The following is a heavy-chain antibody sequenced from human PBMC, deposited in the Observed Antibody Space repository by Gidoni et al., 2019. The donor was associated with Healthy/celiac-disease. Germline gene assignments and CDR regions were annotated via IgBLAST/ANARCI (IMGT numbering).Heavy chain of an antibody. V-gene: IGHV3-11*05. CDR2: ISSSSSYT. D-gene: IGHD6-25*01. CDR3: VIYGYSSGLGNGSFDY. CDR1: GFTFSYYY. Sequence: VQLVESGGGLVKPGGYLRLSCAASGFTFSYYYMSWIRQAPGKGLEWVSYISSSSSYTNYAGSVKGRFTISRDNAKNSLYLQMNSLRAEDTAVYYCVIYGYSSGLGNGSFDYWGQGTLVTVSS. J-gene: IGHJ4*02.